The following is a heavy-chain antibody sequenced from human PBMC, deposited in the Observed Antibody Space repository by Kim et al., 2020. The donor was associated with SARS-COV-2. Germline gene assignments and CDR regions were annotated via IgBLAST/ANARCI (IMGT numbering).Heavy chain of an antibody. Sequence: SVKVSCKASGGTFSSYAISWVRQAPGQGLEWMGGIIPIFGTANYAQKFQGRVTITADESTSTAYMELSSLRSEDTAVYYCARDLIIGELVFGYWGQGTLVTVSS. CDR2: IIPIFGTA. CDR1: GGTFSSYA. CDR3: ARDLIIGELVFGY. V-gene: IGHV1-69*13. D-gene: IGHD3-16*02. J-gene: IGHJ4*02.